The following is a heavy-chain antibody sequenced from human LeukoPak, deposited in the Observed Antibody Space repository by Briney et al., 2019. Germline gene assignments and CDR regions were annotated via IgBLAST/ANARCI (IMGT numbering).Heavy chain of an antibody. D-gene: IGHD5-18*01. J-gene: IGHJ4*02. Sequence: SETLTLTCTVSGGFISSGGYFWSWIRQHQGKGLEWIGYIDYTGSAYYNPSLKSRLTISVYTSKNQLSLELSSVTAADTAVYYCSRVAFSYGYSQYFDYWGQGTLVTVSS. CDR3: SRVAFSYGYSQYFDY. CDR1: GGFISSGGYF. V-gene: IGHV4-31*03. CDR2: IDYTGSA.